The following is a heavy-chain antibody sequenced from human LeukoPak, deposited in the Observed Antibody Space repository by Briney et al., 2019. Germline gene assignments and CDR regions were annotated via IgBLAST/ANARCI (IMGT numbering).Heavy chain of an antibody. CDR3: ARDGGTHDGLDI. J-gene: IGHJ3*02. CDR2: INYSGYT. Sequence: SETLSLTCAVYGGSFSGYYWSWIRQPPGKGLECIGEINYSGYTNYNPSLKRRVTISVDTSKSQFSLKLTSVTAADTAVYYCARDGGTHDGLDIWGQGTMVTVSS. V-gene: IGHV4-34*01. CDR1: GGSFSGYY. D-gene: IGHD1-7*01.